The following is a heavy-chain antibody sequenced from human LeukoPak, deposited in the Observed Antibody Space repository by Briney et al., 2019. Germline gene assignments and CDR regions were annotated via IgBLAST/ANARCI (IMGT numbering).Heavy chain of an antibody. Sequence: GGSLRLSCAASGFTFSSYWMSWVRQAPGKGLEWVANIKQDGSEKYYVASVKGRFTISRDNAKNSLYLQMNSLRAEDTAVYYCARSGWWMATNFDYWGQGTLVTVSS. CDR3: ARSGWWMATNFDY. CDR1: GFTFSSYW. J-gene: IGHJ4*02. CDR2: IKQDGSEK. V-gene: IGHV3-7*01. D-gene: IGHD5-24*01.